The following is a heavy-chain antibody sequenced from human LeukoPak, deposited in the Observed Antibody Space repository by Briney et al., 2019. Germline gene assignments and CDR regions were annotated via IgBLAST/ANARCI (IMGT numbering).Heavy chain of an antibody. V-gene: IGHV4-34*01. J-gene: IGHJ5*02. Sequence: SSETLSLTCAVYGGSFSGYYWSWIRQPPGKGLEWIGEINHSGSTNHNPSLKSRVTISVDTSKNQFSLKLSSVTAADTAVYYCASLYSSSSYWFDPWGQGTLVTVSS. CDR1: GGSFSGYY. CDR3: ASLYSSSSYWFDP. D-gene: IGHD6-6*01. CDR2: INHSGST.